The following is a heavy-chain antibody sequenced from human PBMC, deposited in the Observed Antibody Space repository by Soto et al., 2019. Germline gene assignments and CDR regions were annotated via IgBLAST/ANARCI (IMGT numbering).Heavy chain of an antibody. CDR3: ARRVADIVLVADYDGMYF. CDR1: GYSFTSYR. CDR2: IHPGDSET. D-gene: IGHD2-8*01. J-gene: IGHJ6*02. V-gene: IGHV5-51*01. Sequence: LKISCKGSGYSFTSYRIDWVRQTPGQGLEWMGSIHPGDSETRYSPSFQGQVTISADKSISTAYLQWSSLKASDTSMYYCARRVADIVLVADYDGMYFWAQGTVVTV.